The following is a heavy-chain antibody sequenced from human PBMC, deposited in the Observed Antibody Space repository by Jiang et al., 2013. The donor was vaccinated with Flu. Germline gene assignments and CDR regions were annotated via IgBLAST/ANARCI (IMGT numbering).Heavy chain of an antibody. CDR2: INPNSGGT. CDR3: ARDAREGRMVATAWFDP. CDR1: GYTFTGYY. D-gene: IGHD5-12*01. Sequence: GAEVKKPGASVKVSCKASGYTFTGYYMHWVRQAPGQGLEWMGWINPNSGGTNYAQKFQGRVTMTRDTSISTAYMELSRLRSDDTAVYYCARDAREGRMVATAWFDPWGQGTLVTVSS. J-gene: IGHJ5*02. V-gene: IGHV1-2*02.